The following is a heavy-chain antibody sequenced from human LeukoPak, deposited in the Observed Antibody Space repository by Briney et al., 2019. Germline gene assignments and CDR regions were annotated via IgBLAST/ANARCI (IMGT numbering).Heavy chain of an antibody. CDR1: GGSVSSSNYY. J-gene: IGHJ5*02. CDR2: IYYSGST. CDR3: ARRYYYVSGSYYNHFDP. V-gene: IGHV4-61*01. Sequence: SETLSLTCTVSGGSVSSSNYYWSWIRQPPGKGLELIGHIYYSGSTVYNPSLKSRVTISVDTSKNRFSLKLSSVTAADTAVYYCARRYYYVSGSYYNHFDPWGQGTLVTVSS. D-gene: IGHD3-10*01.